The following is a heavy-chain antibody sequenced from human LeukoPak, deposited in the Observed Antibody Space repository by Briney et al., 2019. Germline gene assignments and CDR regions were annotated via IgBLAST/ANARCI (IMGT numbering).Heavy chain of an antibody. CDR1: GFTFSSYG. V-gene: IGHV3-33*01. J-gene: IGHJ4*02. Sequence: GGSLRLSCAASGFTFSSYGMHWVRQAPGKGLEWVAVIWYDGSNKYYADSVKGRFTISRDNSKNTLYLQMNSLRAEDTAVYYCARERTAGYSSGWYIDWGQGTLVTVSS. D-gene: IGHD6-19*01. CDR3: ARERTAGYSSGWYID. CDR2: IWYDGSNK.